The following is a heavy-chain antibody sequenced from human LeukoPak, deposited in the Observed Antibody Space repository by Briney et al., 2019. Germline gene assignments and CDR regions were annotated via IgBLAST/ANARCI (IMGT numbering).Heavy chain of an antibody. D-gene: IGHD2-15*01. CDR1: GGSISGYY. V-gene: IGHV4-59*01. CDR3: AKRPVVATFDY. Sequence: SEVLSLTCTVSGGSISGYYWSWIRQPPGKGLEWIGFIHYSGITNYNPSLKSRVTTSLDMSKNQFSLSLTSVTTADTAVYYCAKRPVVATFDYWGQGTLVTVSS. CDR2: IHYSGIT. J-gene: IGHJ4*02.